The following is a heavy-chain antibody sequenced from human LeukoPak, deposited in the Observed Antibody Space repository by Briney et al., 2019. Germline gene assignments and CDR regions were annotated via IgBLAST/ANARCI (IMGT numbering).Heavy chain of an antibody. D-gene: IGHD6-25*01. CDR1: GGSISSTNW. J-gene: IGHJ4*02. CDR2: VHLDGRT. V-gene: IGHV4-4*02. Sequence: PSETLSLTCGVSGGSISSTNWWTWIRQPPGKGLEWIGEVHLDGRTNFNPSLKSRLTISVDLSENHVSLKLTSVTAADTAVYYCAREGGFYRPLDYSGQGTLVTVSS. CDR3: AREGGFYRPLDY.